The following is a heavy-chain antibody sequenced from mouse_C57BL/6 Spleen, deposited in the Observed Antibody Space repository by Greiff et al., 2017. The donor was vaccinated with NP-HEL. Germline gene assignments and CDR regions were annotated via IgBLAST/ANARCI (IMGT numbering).Heavy chain of an antibody. D-gene: IGHD4-1*01. CDR2: IDPSDSYT. CDR3: ARRTGTRAMDY. CDR1: GYTFTSYW. V-gene: IGHV1-59*01. Sequence: QVQLQQPGAELVRPGTSVKLSCKASGYTFTSYWMHWVKQRPGQGLEWIGVIDPSDSYTNYNQKFKGKATLTVDTSSSTAYMQLSSLTSEDSAVYYCARRTGTRAMDYWGHGTSVTVSS. J-gene: IGHJ4*01.